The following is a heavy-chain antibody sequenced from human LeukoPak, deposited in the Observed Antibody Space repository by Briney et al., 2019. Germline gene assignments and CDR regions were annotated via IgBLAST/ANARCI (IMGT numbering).Heavy chain of an antibody. J-gene: IGHJ4*02. D-gene: IGHD3-22*01. Sequence: ASVKVSCKASGYTFTSYGISWVRQAPGQGLEWMGWISAYNGNTNYAQKLQGRVTMTTDTSTSTAYMELRSLRSDDTAVYYCAREGSDYYDSSGYYLTGPYFDYWGQGTLVTVSS. CDR2: ISAYNGNT. CDR3: AREGSDYYDSSGYYLTGPYFDY. V-gene: IGHV1-18*01. CDR1: GYTFTSYG.